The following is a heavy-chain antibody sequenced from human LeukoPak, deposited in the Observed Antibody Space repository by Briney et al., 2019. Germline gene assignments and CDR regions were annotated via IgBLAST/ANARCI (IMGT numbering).Heavy chain of an antibody. Sequence: SETLSLTCTVSGGSINNYYWSWLRQPPGKGLEWIGHIYTSGSASYNPSLRTRVTISGDTSKSQFSLRLSSVTAADTAVYYCARRGSGGYFDYWGQGTLVTVSS. CDR3: ARRGSGGYFDY. CDR2: IYTSGSA. V-gene: IGHV4-4*09. CDR1: GGSINNYY. J-gene: IGHJ4*02. D-gene: IGHD2-15*01.